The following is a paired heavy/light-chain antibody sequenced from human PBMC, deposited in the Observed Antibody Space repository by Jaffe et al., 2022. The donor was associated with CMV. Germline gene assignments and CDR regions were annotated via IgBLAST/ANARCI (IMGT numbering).Light chain of an antibody. V-gene: IGKV3-20*01. CDR3: QQYGRSPLT. J-gene: IGKJ4*01. CDR1: QNIRSSS. Sequence: EIVLTQSPATLSLSPGERATLSCRASQNIRSSSLAWYQQKPGQAPRLLIYGASNGATGIPDRFSGSGSETDFTLTISRLEPEDFAVYYCQQYGRSPLTFGGGTNVEIK. CDR2: GAS.
Heavy chain of an antibody. CDR2: ISGNGGST. J-gene: IGHJ4*02. CDR1: GFSFNTYA. D-gene: IGHD3-22*01. CDR3: AKDYQHPITMIVVLGSYFFDY. Sequence: EVQLLQSGGGLVQPGGSLRLSCAASGFSFNTYAMSWVRQAPGKGLEWVSSISGNGGSTFYADSVKGRFTVSKDSSKNTLYLQMNSLRAEDTAVYYCAKDYQHPITMIVVLGSYFFDYWGQGTLVTVSA. V-gene: IGHV3-23*01.